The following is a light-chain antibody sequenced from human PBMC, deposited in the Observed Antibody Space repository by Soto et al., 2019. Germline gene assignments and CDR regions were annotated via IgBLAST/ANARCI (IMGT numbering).Light chain of an antibody. CDR2: AAS. J-gene: IGKJ3*01. CDR1: QGISNY. Sequence: DIQMTQSPSSLSASVGDRVTITCRAIQGISNYLAWYQQKPGKVPKLLIYAASTLQSGVPSRFSGSESGTDFTLTIISLQPEDVATYYCQKYNSAPFTCGPGPKVGIK. V-gene: IGKV1-27*01. CDR3: QKYNSAPFT.